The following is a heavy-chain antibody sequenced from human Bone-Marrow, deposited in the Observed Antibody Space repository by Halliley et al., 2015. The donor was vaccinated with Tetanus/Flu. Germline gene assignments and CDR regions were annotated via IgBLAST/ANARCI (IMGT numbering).Heavy chain of an antibody. V-gene: IGHV3-15*07. J-gene: IGHJ5*02. CDR2: LKSEANGGAA. CDR3: IADGVWGAP. D-gene: IGHD3-16*01. Sequence: EWVGRLKSEANGGAADYAAPVKGRFTILRDDSNNMLFLQMNSLKPEDTAVYYCIADGVWGAPWGQGTQVSVS.